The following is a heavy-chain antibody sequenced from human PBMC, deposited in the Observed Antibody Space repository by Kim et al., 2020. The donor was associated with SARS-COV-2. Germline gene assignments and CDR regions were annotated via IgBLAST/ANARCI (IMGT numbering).Heavy chain of an antibody. D-gene: IGHD2-2*01. J-gene: IGHJ6*02. CDR3: ARDWAPEASKVVPAATPYYYYGMDV. CDR2: INPSGGST. V-gene: IGHV1-46*01. CDR1: GYTFTSYY. Sequence: ASVKVSCKASGYTFTSYYMHWVRQAPGQGLEWMGIINPSGGSTSYAQKFQGRVTMTRDTSTSTVYMELSSLRSEDTAVYYCARDWAPEASKVVPAATPYYYYGMDVWGQGTTVTVSS.